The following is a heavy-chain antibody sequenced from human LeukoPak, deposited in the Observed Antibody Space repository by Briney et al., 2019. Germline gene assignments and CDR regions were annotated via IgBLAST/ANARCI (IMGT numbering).Heavy chain of an antibody. V-gene: IGHV3-23*01. J-gene: IGHJ4*02. Sequence: GGSLRLSCLTSGFTFSTNAMSWVRQAPGKGLEWISGISGSGASTYYADSVTGRFTISRDNSRNTLYLQMNSLRGDDTAVYYCAKDAYRDYYDSSGYYYAGGIDYWGQGTLVTVSS. CDR2: ISGSGAST. D-gene: IGHD3-22*01. CDR3: AKDAYRDYYDSSGYYYAGGIDY. CDR1: GFTFSTNA.